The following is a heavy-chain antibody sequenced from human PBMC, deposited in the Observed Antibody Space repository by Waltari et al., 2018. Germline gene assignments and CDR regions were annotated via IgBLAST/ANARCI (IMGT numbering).Heavy chain of an antibody. CDR1: GFTFSSYE. CDR3: ARGVPQGYNWFDP. Sequence: EVQLVESGGGLVQPGGSLRLSCAASGFTFSSYEMTWVRQAPGKGLEWVSYISSSGSTIYYTDSVKGRFTNSRDNAKNSLYLQMNSLRAEDTAVYYCARGVPQGYNWFDPWGQGTLVTVSS. J-gene: IGHJ5*02. CDR2: ISSSGSTI. V-gene: IGHV3-48*03. D-gene: IGHD2-8*01.